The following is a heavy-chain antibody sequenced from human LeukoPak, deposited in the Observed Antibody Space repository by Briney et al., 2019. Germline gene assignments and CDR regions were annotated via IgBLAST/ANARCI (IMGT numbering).Heavy chain of an antibody. J-gene: IGHJ5*02. CDR1: GFAFSDHW. CDR2: INHDGSKK. D-gene: IGHD6-6*01. Sequence: PGGSLRLSCAASGFAFSDHWMIWVRQAPGKGLEWVANINHDGSKKYYADSVEGRFTISRDNAKNSLYLQMNSLRAEDTTVYYCAISTYSSSPSWGQGTLVTVSS. V-gene: IGHV3-7*01. CDR3: AISTYSSSPS.